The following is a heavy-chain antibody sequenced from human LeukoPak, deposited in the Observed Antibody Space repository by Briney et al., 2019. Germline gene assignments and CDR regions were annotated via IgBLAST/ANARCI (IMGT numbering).Heavy chain of an antibody. D-gene: IGHD6-13*01. J-gene: IGHJ3*02. V-gene: IGHV1-46*01. CDR3: AREVPYSSRINDAFDI. CDR1: GYTFTSYY. Sequence: ASVKVSCKASGYTFTSYYMHWVRQAPGQGLEWMGIINPSGGSTSYAQKFQGRVTMTRDTSTSTVYMELSSLRSEDTAVYYCAREVPYSSRINDAFDIWGQGTMVTVSS. CDR2: INPSGGST.